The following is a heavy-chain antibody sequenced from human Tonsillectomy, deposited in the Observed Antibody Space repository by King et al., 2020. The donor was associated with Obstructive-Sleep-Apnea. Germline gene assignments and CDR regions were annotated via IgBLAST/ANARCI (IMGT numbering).Heavy chain of an antibody. CDR2: INPSGGST. D-gene: IGHD2-2*03. CDR1: GYTFTSYY. J-gene: IGHJ5*02. V-gene: IGHV1-46*01. CDR3: ARDAGYCSSTSCYYSGWFDP. Sequence: VQLVQSGAEVKKPGASVKVSCKASGYTFTSYYMHWVRQAPGQGLEWMGIINPSGGSTSYAQKFQGRVTMTRDTSTSPVYMELSSLRSEDTAVFYVARDAGYCSSTSCYYSGWFDPWGQGTLVTVSS.